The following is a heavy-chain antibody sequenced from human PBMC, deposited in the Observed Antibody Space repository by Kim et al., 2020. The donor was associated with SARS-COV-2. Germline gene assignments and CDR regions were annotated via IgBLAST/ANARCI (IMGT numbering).Heavy chain of an antibody. D-gene: IGHD3-10*01. J-gene: IGHJ3*02. CDR2: INHSGST. CDR1: GGSFSGYY. Sequence: SETLSLTCAVYGGSFSGYYWSWIRQPPGKGLEWIGEINHSGSTNYNPSLKSRVTISVDTSKNQFSLKLSSVTAADTAVYYCARGSVGITMVRGTSSVFDIWGQGTMVTVSS. V-gene: IGHV4-34*01. CDR3: ARGSVGITMVRGTSSVFDI.